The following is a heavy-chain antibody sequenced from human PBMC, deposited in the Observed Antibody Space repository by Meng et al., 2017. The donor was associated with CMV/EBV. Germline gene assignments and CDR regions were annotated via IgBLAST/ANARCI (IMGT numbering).Heavy chain of an antibody. V-gene: IGHV1-69*10. CDR1: GGTFSSYA. CDR3: ASREWELLRGVAFDI. Sequence: SVKVSCKASGGTFSSYAISWVRQAPGQGLEWMGGIIPILGIANYAQKFQGRVTITADKSTSTAYMELSSLRSEDTAVYYCASREWELLRGVAFDIWGQGTMVTVSS. CDR2: IIPILGIA. D-gene: IGHD1-26*01. J-gene: IGHJ3*02.